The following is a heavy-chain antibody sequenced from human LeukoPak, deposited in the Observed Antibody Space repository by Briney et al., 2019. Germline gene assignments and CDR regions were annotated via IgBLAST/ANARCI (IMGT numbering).Heavy chain of an antibody. CDR1: GFTFSSYW. J-gene: IGHJ4*02. D-gene: IGHD3-3*01. Sequence: PGGSLRLSCAASGFTFSSYWMHWVRQAPGKGLVWVSRINSDGSSTSYADSVKGRFTISRDNATNTLYLQMNSLRAEDTAVYYCARDAVLRFLEWPSGGFDYWGQGTLVIISS. CDR3: ARDAVLRFLEWPSGGFDY. CDR2: INSDGSST. V-gene: IGHV3-74*01.